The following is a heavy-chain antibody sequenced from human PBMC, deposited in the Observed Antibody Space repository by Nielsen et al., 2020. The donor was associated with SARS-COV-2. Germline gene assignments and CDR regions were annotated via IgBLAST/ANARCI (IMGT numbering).Heavy chain of an antibody. V-gene: IGHV3-23*01. CDR3: AKDLRYCSGGSCYFDY. CDR2: ISGSGGST. CDR1: GFTFNSYA. Sequence: GGSLRLSCAASGFTFNSYAMSWVRQAPGKGLEWVSGISGSGGSTYYADFVKRRFTISRDNSKNTLYLQMNSLRAEDTAVYYCAKDLRYCSGGSCYFDYWGQGTLVTVSS. D-gene: IGHD2-15*01. J-gene: IGHJ4*02.